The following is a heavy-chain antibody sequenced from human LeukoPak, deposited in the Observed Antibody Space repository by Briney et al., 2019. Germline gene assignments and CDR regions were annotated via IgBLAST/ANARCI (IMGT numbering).Heavy chain of an antibody. CDR1: GVTFTSYT. J-gene: IGHJ6*02. V-gene: IGHV3-21*01. Sequence: KPGGSLRLSCAASGVTFTSYTMNWVRQAPGKGLEWVSSISSSSNYIYYADSVKGRFTISRDNAKNSLYLQMNSLRAEDTAVYYCARDPLSTTVVSSGMDVWGQGTTVTVSS. D-gene: IGHD4-23*01. CDR2: ISSSSNYI. CDR3: ARDPLSTTVVSSGMDV.